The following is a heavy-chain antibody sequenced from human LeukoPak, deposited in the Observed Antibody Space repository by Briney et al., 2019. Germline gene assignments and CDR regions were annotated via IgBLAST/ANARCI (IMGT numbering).Heavy chain of an antibody. J-gene: IGHJ1*01. CDR3: AKDPNYSGSYRMAEYFQH. V-gene: IGHV3-23*01. D-gene: IGHD1-26*01. CDR2: ISGSGGST. CDR1: GFTFSSYG. Sequence: SGGSLRLSCAASGFTFSSYGMSWVRQAPGKGLEWVSAISGSGGSTYYADSVKGRFTISRDNSKNTLYLQMNSLRAEDTAVYYCAKDPNYSGSYRMAEYFQHWGQGTLVTVSS.